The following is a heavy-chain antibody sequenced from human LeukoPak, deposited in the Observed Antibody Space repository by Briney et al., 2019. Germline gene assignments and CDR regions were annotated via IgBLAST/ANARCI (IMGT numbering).Heavy chain of an antibody. D-gene: IGHD5-18*01. CDR2: ISSRSIYI. V-gene: IGHV3-21*01. CDR3: AREAGGYSYGQGGTYYYYYMDV. CDR1: GFTFSDYS. Sequence: GGSLRLSCAASGFTFSDYSMNWVRQAPGEGLEWVSSISSRSIYIYYADSVKGRFTISRDNAKNSLYLQMNSLRAEDTAVYYCAREAGGYSYGQGGTYYYYYMDVWGKGTTVTISS. J-gene: IGHJ6*03.